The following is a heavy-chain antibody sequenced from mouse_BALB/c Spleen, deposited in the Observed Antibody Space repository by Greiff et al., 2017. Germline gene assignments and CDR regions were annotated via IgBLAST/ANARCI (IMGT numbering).Heavy chain of an antibody. CDR3: ARENYRYDGYAMDY. CDR1: GFTFSSYA. J-gene: IGHJ4*01. Sequence: EVKLMESGGGLVKPGGSLKLSCAASGFTFSSYAMSWVRQSPEKRLEWVAEISSGGSYTYYPDTVTGRFTISTDNAKNTLYLEMSSLRSEDTAMYYCARENYRYDGYAMDYWGQGTSVTVSS. V-gene: IGHV5-9-4*01. D-gene: IGHD2-14*01. CDR2: ISSGGSYT.